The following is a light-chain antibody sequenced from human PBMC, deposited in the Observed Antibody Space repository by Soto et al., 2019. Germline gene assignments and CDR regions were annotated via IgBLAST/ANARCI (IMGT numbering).Light chain of an antibody. J-gene: IGKJ2*01. CDR1: QSVSSN. CDR2: HAS. CDR3: QHYNNWPYT. Sequence: EIVMTQSPATLSVSPGERATLSCRASQSVSSNLAWYQQKPGQASRFLIFHASTRATGIPARFSGSGSGTEFTLTISSLQSVDFAVYYCQHYNNWPYTFGQGTKLESK. V-gene: IGKV3-15*01.